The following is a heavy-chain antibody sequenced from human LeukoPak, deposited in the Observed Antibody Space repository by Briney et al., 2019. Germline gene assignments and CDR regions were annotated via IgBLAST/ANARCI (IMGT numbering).Heavy chain of an antibody. V-gene: IGHV3-23*01. CDR2: ISGSGGST. J-gene: IGHJ6*02. D-gene: IGHD2-2*01. Sequence: PGGSLRLSCAASGFTFSSYAMSWVRQVPGKGLEWVSAISGSGGSTYYADSVKGRFTISRDNSKNTLYLQMNSLRAEDTAVYYCAKWKGSTSSLNGMDVWGQGTTVTVSS. CDR1: GFTFSSYA. CDR3: AKWKGSTSSLNGMDV.